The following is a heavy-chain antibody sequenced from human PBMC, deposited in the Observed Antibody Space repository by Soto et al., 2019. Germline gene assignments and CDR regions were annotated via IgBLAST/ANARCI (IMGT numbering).Heavy chain of an antibody. CDR1: GYTFTSYA. Sequence: GASVKVSCKASGYTFTSYAMHWVRQAPGQRLEWMGWINAGNGNTKYSQKFQGRVTITRDTSASTAYMELSSLRSEDTAVYYCARVGHYYGSRTIYDYWGQGSLVTVSS. CDR3: ARVGHYYGSRTIYDY. V-gene: IGHV1-3*01. CDR2: INAGNGNT. D-gene: IGHD3-10*01. J-gene: IGHJ4*02.